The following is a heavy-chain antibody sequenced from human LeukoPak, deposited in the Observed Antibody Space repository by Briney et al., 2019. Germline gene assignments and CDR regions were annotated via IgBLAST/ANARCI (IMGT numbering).Heavy chain of an antibody. J-gene: IGHJ6*02. CDR2: IIPIFGTA. D-gene: IGHD4-17*01. Sequence: SVKVYCKASGGTFSSYAISWVRQAPGQGLEWMGGIIPIFGTANYAQKFQGRVTITADESTSTAYMELSSLRSEDTAVYYCARSTTPYYYYGMDVWGQGTTVTVSS. V-gene: IGHV1-69*13. CDR1: GGTFSSYA. CDR3: ARSTTPYYYYGMDV.